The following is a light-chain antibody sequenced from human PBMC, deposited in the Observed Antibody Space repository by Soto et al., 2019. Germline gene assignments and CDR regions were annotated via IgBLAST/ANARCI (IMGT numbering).Light chain of an antibody. CDR2: DVS. V-gene: IGKV1-5*01. CDR1: QSISRW. Sequence: DIQMTQSPSTLSASVGDRVTITCRASQSISRWLAWYQQKPGKAPKLLIYDVSSLERGVPSRFSGTGSWTEFTLTISSLHPDDAATYYCQQCNTFRTLGQGTKLDIK. J-gene: IGKJ1*01. CDR3: QQCNTFRT.